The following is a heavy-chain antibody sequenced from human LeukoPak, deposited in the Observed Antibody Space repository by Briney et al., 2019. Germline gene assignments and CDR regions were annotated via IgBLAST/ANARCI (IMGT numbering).Heavy chain of an antibody. Sequence: SETLSLTCIVSGGPINNQYWSWIRQPPGQGLEWIGYIFDTGNTNYNPSLKSRVAISLDMSKNQFSLKLSSVTAADTAVYYCARDQVGYGLDYWGQGTLVTVSS. J-gene: IGHJ4*02. CDR3: ARDQVGYGLDY. CDR2: IFDTGNT. D-gene: IGHD5-18*01. CDR1: GGPINNQY. V-gene: IGHV4-59*11.